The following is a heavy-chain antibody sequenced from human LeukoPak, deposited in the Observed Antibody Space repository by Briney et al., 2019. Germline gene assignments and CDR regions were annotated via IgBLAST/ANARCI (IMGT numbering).Heavy chain of an antibody. V-gene: IGHV1-46*01. D-gene: IGHD3-22*01. Sequence: ASVKVSCKASGYTFTSYYMHWVRQAPGQGLEWMGITNPSGGSTSYAQKFQGRVTMTRDTSTSTVYMELSSLRSEDTAVYYCARGMIVVVINPDAFDIWGQGTMVTVSS. CDR3: ARGMIVVVINPDAFDI. J-gene: IGHJ3*02. CDR1: GYTFTSYY. CDR2: TNPSGGST.